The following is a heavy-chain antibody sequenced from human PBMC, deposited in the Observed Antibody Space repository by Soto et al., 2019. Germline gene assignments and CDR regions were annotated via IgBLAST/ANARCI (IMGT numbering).Heavy chain of an antibody. CDR3: AKDSMITFGGVIDYFDY. Sequence: LRLSCAASGFTFSSYAMSWVRQAPGKGLEWVSAISGSGGSTYYADSVKGRFTISRDNSKNTLYLQMNSLRAEDTAVYYCAKDSMITFGGVIDYFDYWGQGTLVTVSS. CDR2: ISGSGGST. D-gene: IGHD3-16*02. CDR1: GFTFSSYA. J-gene: IGHJ4*02. V-gene: IGHV3-23*01.